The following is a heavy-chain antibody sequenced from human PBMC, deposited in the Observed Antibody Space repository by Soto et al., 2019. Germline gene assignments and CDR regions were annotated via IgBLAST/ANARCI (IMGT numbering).Heavy chain of an antibody. V-gene: IGHV3-23*01. CDR2: ISDTGAST. CDR3: AKGRGSGLAWYFDX. D-gene: IGHD6-19*01. J-gene: IGHJ4*02. Sequence: GGSLRLSCAASGFTFKESAMNWVRQAPGKGLEWVESISDTGASTLYAESVRVRLSISIDNSKKTLYLQMNSLRGEDTAVYYCAKGRGSGLAWYFDXWGQGTLVTVSX. CDR1: GFTFKESA.